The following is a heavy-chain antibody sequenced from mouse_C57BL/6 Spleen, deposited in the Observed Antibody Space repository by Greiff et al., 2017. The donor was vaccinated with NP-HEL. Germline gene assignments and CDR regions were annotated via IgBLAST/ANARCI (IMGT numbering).Heavy chain of an antibody. J-gene: IGHJ4*01. Sequence: EVMLVESGGGLVQPGGSLSLSCAASGFTFTDYYMSWVRQPPGKALEWLGFIRNKANGYTTEYSASVKGRFTISRDNSQSILYLQMNALRAEDSATYYCARFGGSYDYDGDAMDYWGQGTSVTVSS. V-gene: IGHV7-3*01. CDR3: ARFGGSYDYDGDAMDY. CDR1: GFTFTDYY. D-gene: IGHD2-4*01. CDR2: IRNKANGYTT.